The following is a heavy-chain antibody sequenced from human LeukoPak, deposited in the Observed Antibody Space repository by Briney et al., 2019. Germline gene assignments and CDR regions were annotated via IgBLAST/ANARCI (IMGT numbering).Heavy chain of an antibody. CDR2: IYTSGST. D-gene: IGHD3-22*01. J-gene: IGHJ4*02. CDR1: GGSISSGSYY. CDR3: ARDPYYDSSGYYPLGV. Sequence: PSETLSLTCTVSGGSISSGSYYWSWIRQPAGKGLEWIGRIYTSGSTNYNPSLKSRVTISVDTSKNRFSLKLSSVTAADTAVYYCARDPYYDSSGYYPLGVWGQGALVTVSS. V-gene: IGHV4-61*02.